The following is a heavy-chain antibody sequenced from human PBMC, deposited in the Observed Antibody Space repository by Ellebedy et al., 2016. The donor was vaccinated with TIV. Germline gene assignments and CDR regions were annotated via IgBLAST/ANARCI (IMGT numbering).Heavy chain of an antibody. J-gene: IGHJ6*02. Sequence: PGGSLRLSCQGFGYSFADNWIGWVRQRPGKGLEWMGIIFPGHSDTRYIPSFRGLITISVDNSIATTHLQWNSLQTSDTAMYYCARRAGLASDSNYFSYRLDFWGQGTPVTVSS. CDR2: IFPGHSDT. CDR1: GYSFADNW. CDR3: ARRAGLASDSNYFSYRLDF. D-gene: IGHD3/OR15-3a*01. V-gene: IGHV5-51*01.